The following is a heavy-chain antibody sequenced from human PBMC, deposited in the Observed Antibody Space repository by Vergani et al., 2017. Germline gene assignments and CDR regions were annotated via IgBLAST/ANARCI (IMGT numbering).Heavy chain of an antibody. Sequence: QVQLVQSGAEVKKPGASVKVSCKASGYTFTGYYMHWVRQAPGQGLEWMGWINPNSGGTNYAQKFQGRVTMTRDTSISTAYIERCMLRSDDTAVDYCARGSTYYDFWSGYYTEYWGQGTLVTVSS. J-gene: IGHJ4*02. CDR3: ARGSTYYDFWSGYYTEY. D-gene: IGHD3-3*01. V-gene: IGHV1-2*02. CDR1: GYTFTGYY. CDR2: INPNSGGT.